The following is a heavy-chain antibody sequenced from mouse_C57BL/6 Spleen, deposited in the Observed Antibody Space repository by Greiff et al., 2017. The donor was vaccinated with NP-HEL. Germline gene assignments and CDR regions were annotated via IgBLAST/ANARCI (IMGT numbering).Heavy chain of an antibody. CDR2: IWTGGGT. D-gene: IGHD2-4*01. Sequence: QVQLQQSGPGLVAPSQSLSITCTVSGFSLTSYAISWVRQPPGKGLEWLGVIWTGGGTNYNSALKSRLSISKDNSKSQVFLKMNSLQTDDTARYYCARNSVYYDYEAWFAYWGQGTLVTVAA. CDR3: ARNSVYYDYEAWFAY. CDR1: GFSLTSYA. V-gene: IGHV2-9-1*01. J-gene: IGHJ3*01.